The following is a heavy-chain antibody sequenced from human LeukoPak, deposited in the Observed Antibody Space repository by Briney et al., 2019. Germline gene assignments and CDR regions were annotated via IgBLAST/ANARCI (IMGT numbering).Heavy chain of an antibody. CDR2: ISGSGGST. J-gene: IGHJ6*03. V-gene: IGHV3-23*01. D-gene: IGHD4-17*01. CDR1: GFTFSSYG. Sequence: GGSLRLSCAASGFTFSSYGMSWVRQAPGKGLEWVSAISGSGGSTYYADSVKGRFTISRDNSKNTLYLQMNSLRAEDTAVYYCAKVSGYGDYAYYYYYMDVWGKGTTVTISS. CDR3: AKVSGYGDYAYYYYYMDV.